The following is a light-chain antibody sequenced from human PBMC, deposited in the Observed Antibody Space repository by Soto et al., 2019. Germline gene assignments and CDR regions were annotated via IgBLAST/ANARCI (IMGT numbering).Light chain of an antibody. J-gene: IGKJ5*01. Sequence: DIQMTQSPSSVSASVGDRVTITCRASQDISSGLAWYQQKPGKAPKLLIYSASSLQSGVPSRFSGSESGTDFTLTISSLQPEDFATYFCQRGNSFPITLGQGTRLELK. CDR1: QDISSG. CDR3: QRGNSFPIT. CDR2: SAS. V-gene: IGKV1D-12*01.